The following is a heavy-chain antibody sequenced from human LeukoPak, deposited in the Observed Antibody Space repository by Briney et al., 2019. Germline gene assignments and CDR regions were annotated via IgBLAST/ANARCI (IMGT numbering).Heavy chain of an antibody. CDR3: AREGPVTTFDY. Sequence: ASVKVSCKASGYTFTSYYMHWVRQAPGQGLEWMGIINPSGGSTSCAQKFQGRVTMTRDTSTSTVYMELSSLRSEDTAVYYCAREGPVTTFDYWGQGTLVTVSS. CDR2: INPSGGST. V-gene: IGHV1-46*01. D-gene: IGHD4-17*01. CDR1: GYTFTSYY. J-gene: IGHJ4*02.